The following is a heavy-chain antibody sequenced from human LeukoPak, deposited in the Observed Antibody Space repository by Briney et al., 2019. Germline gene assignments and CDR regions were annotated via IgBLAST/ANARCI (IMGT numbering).Heavy chain of an antibody. CDR1: GGTFSSYA. CDR2: IIPIFGTA. V-gene: IGHV1-69*01. D-gene: IGHD3-10*01. CDR3: ARANYYGSGSYYNSPPANYYYYYYMDV. J-gene: IGHJ6*03. Sequence: ASVKVSCKASGGTFSSYAISWVRQAPGQGLEWMGGIIPIFGTANYAQKFQGRVTITADESTSTAYMELSSLRSEDTAVYYCARANYYGSGSYYNSPPANYYYYYYMDVWGKGTTVTISS.